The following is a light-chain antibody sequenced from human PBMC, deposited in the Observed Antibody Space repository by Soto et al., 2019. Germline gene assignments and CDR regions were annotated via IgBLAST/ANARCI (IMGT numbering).Light chain of an antibody. CDR2: EVT. J-gene: IGLJ3*02. CDR3: RSYAGTGTWV. CDR1: SSDVGTYNL. V-gene: IGLV2-23*02. Sequence: QSVLTQPASVYGSPGQSITISCTGTSSDVGTYNLVSWYQQYPGKAPKVVISEVTKRPSGVSDRFSGSKSGNMASLTISGLQPEDEADYYCRSYAGTGTWVFGGGTKLTVL.